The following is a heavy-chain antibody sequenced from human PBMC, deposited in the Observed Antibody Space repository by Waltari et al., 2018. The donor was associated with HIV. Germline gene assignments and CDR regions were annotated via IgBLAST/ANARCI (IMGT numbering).Heavy chain of an antibody. J-gene: IGHJ4*02. CDR1: GFTVSSNY. CDR2: IYSGGST. Sequence: EVQLVESGGGLIQPGGSLRLSCAASGFTVSSNYMSWVRQAPGKGREWVSVIYSGGSTYYADSVKGRFTISRDNSKNTLYLQMNSLRAEDTAVYYCASVGYSYGLPFDYWGQGTLVTVSS. V-gene: IGHV3-53*01. D-gene: IGHD5-18*01. CDR3: ASVGYSYGLPFDY.